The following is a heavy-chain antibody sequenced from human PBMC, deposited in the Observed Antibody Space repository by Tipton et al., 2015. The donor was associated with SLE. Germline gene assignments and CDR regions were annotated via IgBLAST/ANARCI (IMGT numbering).Heavy chain of an antibody. CDR1: GFTVSSNY. Sequence: SLRLSCAASGFTVSSNYMSWVRQAPGKGLEWVSVIYSGGSTYYADSLKGRFTISRHNSKNTLYLQMNSLRAEDTVVYYCARVRYYYDSSGYYSGPIDYWGQGTLVTVSS. CDR3: ARVRYYYDSSGYYSGPIDY. V-gene: IGHV3-53*04. D-gene: IGHD3-22*01. J-gene: IGHJ4*02. CDR2: IYSGGST.